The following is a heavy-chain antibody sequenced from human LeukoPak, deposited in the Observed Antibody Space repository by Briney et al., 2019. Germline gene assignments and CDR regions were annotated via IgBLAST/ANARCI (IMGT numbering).Heavy chain of an antibody. V-gene: IGHV1-8*01. CDR2: MNPNSGNT. CDR1: GYTFTSYD. J-gene: IGHJ4*02. Sequence: ASVKVSCKASGYTFTSYDINWVRQATGQGLEWMGWMNPNSGNTGYAQKFQGRVTMTRNTSICTAYMELRSLRSEDTAVYYCARGQRPSITIFGVVTRKYYFDYWGQGTLVTVSS. CDR3: ARGQRPSITIFGVVTRKYYFDY. D-gene: IGHD3-3*01.